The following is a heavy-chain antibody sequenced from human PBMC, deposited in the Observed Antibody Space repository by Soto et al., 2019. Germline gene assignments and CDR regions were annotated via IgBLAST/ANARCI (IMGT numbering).Heavy chain of an antibody. CDR1: GYTFTSYY. CDR3: ARVTPGDGDHGYYGMDV. J-gene: IGHJ6*02. D-gene: IGHD4-17*01. Sequence: VASVKVSCKASGYTFTSYYMHWVRQAPGQGLEWMGIINPSGGSTSYAQKFQGRVTMTRDTSTSTVYMELSSLRSEDTAVYYCARVTPGDGDHGYYGMDVWGQGTTVTGSS. V-gene: IGHV1-46*01. CDR2: INPSGGST.